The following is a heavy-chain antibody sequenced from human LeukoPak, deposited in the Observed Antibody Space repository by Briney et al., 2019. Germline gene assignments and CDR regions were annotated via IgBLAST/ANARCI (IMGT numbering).Heavy chain of an antibody. CDR2: INPSGGST. CDR1: GYTFTSYY. J-gene: IGHJ4*02. D-gene: IGHD3-22*01. Sequence: ASVKVSCKASGYTFTSYYMHWVRQAPGQGLEWMGIINPSGGSTSYAQKFQGRVTMTRDMSTSTVYMELSSLRSEDTAVYYCARGAHVHYYDSSGYYFPDYWGQGTLVTVSS. V-gene: IGHV1-46*01. CDR3: ARGAHVHYYDSSGYYFPDY.